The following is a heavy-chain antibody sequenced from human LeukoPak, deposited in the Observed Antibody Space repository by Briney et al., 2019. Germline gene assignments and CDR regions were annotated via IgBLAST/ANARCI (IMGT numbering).Heavy chain of an antibody. CDR3: ARHSTNFDWLLSIHNNWFDP. D-gene: IGHD3-9*01. V-gene: IGHV4-38-2*02. J-gene: IGHJ5*02. CDR2: FYDSGNT. Sequence: PSETLSLTCTVSGYSISSGYYWGWIRQPPGKGLEWIGSFYDSGNTYYNPSLKSRVTISVDTSKNQFSLKLSSVTAADTAVYYCARHSTNFDWLLSIHNNWFDPWGQGTLVTVSS. CDR1: GYSISSGYY.